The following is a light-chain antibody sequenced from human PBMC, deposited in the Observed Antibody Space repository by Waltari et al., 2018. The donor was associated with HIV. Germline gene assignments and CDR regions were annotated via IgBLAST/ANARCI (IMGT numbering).Light chain of an antibody. CDR3: QQRSNWPPWT. Sequence: EIVLPKYPATLSWSPGERANLSCRASQSVSSYLAWYQQKPGQAPRLLIYDAPNRATGIPAMFSGSGSGTDFTLTISSLEPDDFAVYYCQQRSNWPPWTFGQGPKVEIK. J-gene: IGKJ1*01. V-gene: IGKV3-11*01. CDR1: QSVSSY. CDR2: DAP.